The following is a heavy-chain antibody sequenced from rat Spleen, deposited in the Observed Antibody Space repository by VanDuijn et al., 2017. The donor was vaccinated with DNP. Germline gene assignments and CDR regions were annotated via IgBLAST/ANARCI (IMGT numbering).Heavy chain of an antibody. D-gene: IGHD1-2*01. CDR1: GFTFNNYW. V-gene: IGHV5-31*01. Sequence: EVQLVESGGGLVQPGRSLKLSCVASGFTFNNYWMSWIRQAPGKGLEWVASITNTGGSIYYPYSVKGRFTISRDNAQNTLYLQMNSLRSEDTATYYCTSSPHFRTAAPFDYWGQGVMVTVSS. J-gene: IGHJ2*01. CDR3: TSSPHFRTAAPFDY. CDR2: ITNTGGSI.